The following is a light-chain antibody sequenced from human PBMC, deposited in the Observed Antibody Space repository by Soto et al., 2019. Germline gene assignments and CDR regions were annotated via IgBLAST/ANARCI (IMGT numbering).Light chain of an antibody. V-gene: IGLV2-8*01. CDR1: SSDVGGYNY. Sequence: QSALTQPPSASGSPGQSVTISCTGTSSDVGGYNYVSWYQQHPSKAPKLMIYEVNKRPSGVPDRFSGSKSGNTASLTVSGLQAEDEADYYCSSYAGSNNYVFGTGTKLTVL. CDR3: SSYAGSNNYV. CDR2: EVN. J-gene: IGLJ1*01.